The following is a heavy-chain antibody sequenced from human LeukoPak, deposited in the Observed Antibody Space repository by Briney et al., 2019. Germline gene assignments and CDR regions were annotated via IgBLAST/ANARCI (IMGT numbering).Heavy chain of an antibody. J-gene: IGHJ6*04. CDR2: IYHGGST. CDR3: AREIYGSGTYYYYNYGMDV. V-gene: IGHV4-4*02. D-gene: IGHD3-10*01. CDR1: GGSIITNTW. Sequence: PSGTLPLTCTVSGGSIITNTWWAWVRQPPGKGLEWIGEIYHGGSTNYRPSLKSRVTISVDKSKNQVSLNLTSVTAADTAVYFCAREIYGSGTYYYYNYGMDVWGKGTTVTVSA.